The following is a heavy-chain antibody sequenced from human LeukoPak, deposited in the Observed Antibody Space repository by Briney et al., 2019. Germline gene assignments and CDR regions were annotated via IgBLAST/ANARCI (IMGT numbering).Heavy chain of an antibody. J-gene: IGHJ6*02. Sequence: GGSLRLSCAASGFTFSSYAMTWVRQAPGKGLEWVSVISSSGDSTYYADSVKGRFTISRDTSKNTLYLQMSSLRAEDTAVYYCARIRACTTTSCYRTYGMDVWGQGTTVTVSS. CDR3: ARIRACTTTSCYRTYGMDV. D-gene: IGHD2-2*01. CDR1: GFTFSSYA. CDR2: ISSSGDST. V-gene: IGHV3-23*01.